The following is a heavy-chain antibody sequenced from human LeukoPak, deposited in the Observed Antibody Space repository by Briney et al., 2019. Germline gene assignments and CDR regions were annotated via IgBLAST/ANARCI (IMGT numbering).Heavy chain of an antibody. CDR3: ARSELGGYYSVLYFDY. V-gene: IGHV3-20*04. D-gene: IGHD3-22*01. Sequence: PGGSLTLSCAASGCNFDDHCMSWVRQAPGKGLEWVSGINWNGGSRGHADSVKGRFTISRDNAKNSLYLQMNSLRAEDTALYYCARSELGGYYSVLYFDYWGQGTLVTVSS. CDR2: INWNGGSR. CDR1: GCNFDDHC. J-gene: IGHJ4*02.